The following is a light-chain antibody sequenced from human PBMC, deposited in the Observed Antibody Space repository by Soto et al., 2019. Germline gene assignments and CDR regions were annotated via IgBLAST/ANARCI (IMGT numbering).Light chain of an antibody. CDR3: QHYDTLS. V-gene: IGKV3-20*01. Sequence: VLTQSPATLSLSPGERATLSCRTSLSVSVYLDWYQQKPGQAPRLLIYGASSRATGIPDRFTGSGSGTDFTLTISRLEPEDFAVYYCQHYDTLSFGQGTRLEIK. CDR1: LSVSVY. CDR2: GAS. J-gene: IGKJ5*01.